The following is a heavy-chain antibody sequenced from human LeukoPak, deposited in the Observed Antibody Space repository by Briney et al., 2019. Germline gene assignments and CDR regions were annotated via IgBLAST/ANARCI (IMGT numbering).Heavy chain of an antibody. CDR1: GYTFTGYY. CDR2: INPNSGST. V-gene: IGHV1-2*02. CDR3: ARDRNCNYAIDY. Sequence: ASVKVSCKASGYTFTGYYMHWVGQAPGQGREWMGLINPNSGSTNYAQKFQGRVTMTRDTSISTAYMELSRLRSDDTAVYCCARDRNCNYAIDYWGQGTLVTVSS. J-gene: IGHJ4*02. D-gene: IGHD1-7*01.